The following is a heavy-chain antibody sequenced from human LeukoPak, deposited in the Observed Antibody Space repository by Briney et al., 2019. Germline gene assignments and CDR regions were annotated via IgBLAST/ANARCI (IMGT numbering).Heavy chain of an antibody. D-gene: IGHD1-7*01. CDR3: ARALTGTTSIFHH. V-gene: IGHV4-59*01. CDR1: GGSISSYY. Sequence: SETLSLTCTVSGGSISSYYWNWIRQPPGKGLEWIGYISYSGSTKYNPSLKSRVTISVDTSKNQFSLRVTSLTAADTAVYYCARALTGTTSIFHHWGQGTLVTVSS. CDR2: ISYSGST. J-gene: IGHJ1*01.